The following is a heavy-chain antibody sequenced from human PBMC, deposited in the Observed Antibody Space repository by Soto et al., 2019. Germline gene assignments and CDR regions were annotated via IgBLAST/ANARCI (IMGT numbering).Heavy chain of an antibody. Sequence: PSETLYLTCAVYGGSFSGYYWSWIRQPPGKGLEWIGEINHSGSTNYNPSLKSRVTISVDTSKNQFSLKLSSVTAADTAVYYCAVTYYYGSGSPLDAFDIWGQGTMVTVSS. CDR2: INHSGST. J-gene: IGHJ3*02. V-gene: IGHV4-34*01. CDR3: AVTYYYGSGSPLDAFDI. CDR1: GGSFSGYY. D-gene: IGHD3-10*01.